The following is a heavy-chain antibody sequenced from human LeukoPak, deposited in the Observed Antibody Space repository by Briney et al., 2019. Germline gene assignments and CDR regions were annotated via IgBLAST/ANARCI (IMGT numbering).Heavy chain of an antibody. V-gene: IGHV3-21*01. CDR3: AGGASIGVVPGARRGYYFDY. CDR1: GFTFSSYS. J-gene: IGHJ4*02. D-gene: IGHD2-2*01. Sequence: GGSLRLSCAASGFTFSSYSMNWVRQAPGKGLEWVSSISSSSSYIYYADSVKGRFTISRDNAKNSLYLQMNSLRAEDTAVYYCAGGASIGVVPGARRGYYFDYWGQGTLVTVSS. CDR2: ISSSSSYI.